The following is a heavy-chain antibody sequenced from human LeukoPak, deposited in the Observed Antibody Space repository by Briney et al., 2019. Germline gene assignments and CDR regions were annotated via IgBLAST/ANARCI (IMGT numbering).Heavy chain of an antibody. CDR2: IYYSGST. CDR1: GGSISSYY. V-gene: IGHV4-59*01. CDR3: ARVDPDSSSTLEVFDY. D-gene: IGHD6-6*01. Sequence: SETLSLTCTVSGGSISSYYWSWIRQPPGKGLERIGYIYYSGSTNYDPSLKSRVTISVDTSKNQFSLKLSSVTAADTAVYYCARVDPDSSSTLEVFDYWGQGTLVTVSS. J-gene: IGHJ4*02.